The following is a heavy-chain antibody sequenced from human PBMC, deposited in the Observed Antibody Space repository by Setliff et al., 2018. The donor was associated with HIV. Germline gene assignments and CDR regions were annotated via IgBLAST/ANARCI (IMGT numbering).Heavy chain of an antibody. D-gene: IGHD2-15*01. Sequence: ASVKVSCKASGYTFVSYGISWLRQAPGQGPEWVGLISADNGNTNYAQKLQGRVTMTTDTSTSTAYMELSSLRSEDTAVYYCARGYCSGGSCYRTFRYYYYYMDVWGKGTTVTVSS. CDR2: ISADNGNT. CDR1: GYTFVSYG. V-gene: IGHV1-18*01. J-gene: IGHJ6*03. CDR3: ARGYCSGGSCYRTFRYYYYYMDV.